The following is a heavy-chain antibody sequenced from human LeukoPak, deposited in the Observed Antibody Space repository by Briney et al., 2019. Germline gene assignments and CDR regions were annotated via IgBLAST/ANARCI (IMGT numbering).Heavy chain of an antibody. CDR3: ASMSSSGWSYYFDY. D-gene: IGHD6-19*01. CDR2: IYYSGST. CDR1: GGSISSSSYY. V-gene: IGHV4-39*07. Sequence: SETLSLTCTVSGGSISSSSYYWGWIRQPPGKGLEWIGSIYYSGSTYYNPSLKSRVTISVDTSKNQFSLKLSSVTAADTAVYYCASMSSSGWSYYFDYWGQGTLVTVSS. J-gene: IGHJ4*02.